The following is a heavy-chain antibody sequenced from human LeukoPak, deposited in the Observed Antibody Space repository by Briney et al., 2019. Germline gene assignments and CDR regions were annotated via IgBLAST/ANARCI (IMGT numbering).Heavy chain of an antibody. CDR3: ARRVAARPLWYFDY. V-gene: IGHV4-38-2*01. CDR2: IYHSGST. D-gene: IGHD6-6*01. Sequence: SETLSLTCAVSGYSISSGYYWGWIRQPPGKGLEWIGSIYHSGSTYYNPSLESRVTISVDTSKNQFSLKLSSVTAADTAVYYCARRVAARPLWYFDYWGQGTLVTVSS. J-gene: IGHJ4*02. CDR1: GYSISSGYY.